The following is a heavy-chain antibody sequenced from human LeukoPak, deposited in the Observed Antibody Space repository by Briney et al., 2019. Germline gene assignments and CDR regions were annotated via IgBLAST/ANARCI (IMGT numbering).Heavy chain of an antibody. CDR3: ARNYDSSGYYTEKVSADLYYFDY. CDR2: ISGSGGST. CDR1: GFTFSSYD. Sequence: GGSLRLSCAVSGFTFSSYDMSWVRQAPGKGLEWVSGISGSGGSTYYADSVKGRFTISRDNAKNSLYLQMNSLRAEDTAVYYCARNYDSSGYYTEKVSADLYYFDYWGQGTLVTVSS. V-gene: IGHV3-23*01. D-gene: IGHD3-22*01. J-gene: IGHJ4*02.